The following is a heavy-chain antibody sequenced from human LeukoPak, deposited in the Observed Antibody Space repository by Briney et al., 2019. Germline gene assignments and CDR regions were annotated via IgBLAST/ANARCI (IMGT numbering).Heavy chain of an antibody. V-gene: IGHV4-39*07. Sequence: PSETLSLTCTVSGGSISSSSYYWGWIRQPPGKGLEWIGSIYYSGSTYYNPSLKSRVTISVDTSKNQFSLKLSSVTAADTAVYYCARGEIAVAGTEVDYWGQGTLVTVSS. CDR1: GGSISSSSYY. CDR2: IYYSGST. CDR3: ARGEIAVAGTEVDY. D-gene: IGHD6-19*01. J-gene: IGHJ4*02.